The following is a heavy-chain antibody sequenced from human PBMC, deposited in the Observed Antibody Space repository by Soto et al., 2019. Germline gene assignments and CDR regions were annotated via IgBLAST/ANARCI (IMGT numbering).Heavy chain of an antibody. D-gene: IGHD1-7*01. CDR3: ARVGTYQDYFDY. V-gene: IGHV4-59*01. J-gene: IGHJ4*02. CDR1: GGSISSYY. CDR2: IYYSGST. Sequence: PSETLSLTCTVSGGSISSYYWSWIRQPPGKGLEWIGYIYYSGSTNYNPSLKSRVTISVDTSKNQFSLKLSSVTAADTAVYYCARVGTYQDYFDYWGQGTLVTVSS.